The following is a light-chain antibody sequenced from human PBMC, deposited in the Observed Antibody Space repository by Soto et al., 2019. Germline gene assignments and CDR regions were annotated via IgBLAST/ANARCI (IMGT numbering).Light chain of an antibody. CDR2: HVT. CDR3: CSYTTSNTFV. CDR1: SSDVGAYNY. Sequence: QSVLTQPASVSGALGQSITISCSVTSSDVGAYNYVSWYQQYPGKAPKLMIYHVTDRPSGVSNRFSGSKSGNTASLTISGLQAEDEADYYCCSYTTSNTFVFGTGTKVTVL. J-gene: IGLJ1*01. V-gene: IGLV2-14*01.